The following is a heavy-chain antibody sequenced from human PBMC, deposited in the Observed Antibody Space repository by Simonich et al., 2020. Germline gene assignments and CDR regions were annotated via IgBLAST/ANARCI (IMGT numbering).Heavy chain of an antibody. CDR3: ARGLIGGSYYY. D-gene: IGHD1-26*01. Sequence: QVQLQQWGAGLLKPSETLSLPCAVYGGSFSGYYWSWIRQPPGKGLEWIGEINHSESTNYNPPLKSRVTISVDTSKNQFSLKLSSVTAADTAVYYCARGLIGGSYYYWGQGTLVTVSS. V-gene: IGHV4-34*01. J-gene: IGHJ4*02. CDR1: GGSFSGYY. CDR2: INHSEST.